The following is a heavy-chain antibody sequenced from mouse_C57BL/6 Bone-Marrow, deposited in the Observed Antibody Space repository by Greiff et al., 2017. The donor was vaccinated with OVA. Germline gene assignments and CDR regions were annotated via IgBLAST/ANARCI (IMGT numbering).Heavy chain of an antibody. CDR1: GFTFSDFY. D-gene: IGHD1-1*01. CDR3: ARDAYYGSSPFAY. Sequence: EVKLVESGGGLVQSGRSLRLSCATSGFTFSDFYMEWVRQAPGKGLEWIAASRNKANDYTTEYSASVKGRFIVSRDTSQSILYLQMNALRAEYTAIYYCARDAYYGSSPFAYWGQGTLVTVSA. CDR2: SRNKANDYTT. J-gene: IGHJ3*01. V-gene: IGHV7-1*01.